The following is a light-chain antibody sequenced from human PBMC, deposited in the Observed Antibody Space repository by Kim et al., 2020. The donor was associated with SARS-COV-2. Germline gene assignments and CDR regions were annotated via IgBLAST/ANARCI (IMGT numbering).Light chain of an antibody. CDR2: DAS. V-gene: IGKV3D-15*01. CDR1: QNIDTY. CDR3: QQYNDFPWT. J-gene: IGKJ1*01. Sequence: LSPGDRATLSCRASQNIDTYLAWYQQRPGQAPRLLVYDASNRATGVPDRFSGSGSGTEFTLTISSLQPDDFGTYYCQQYNDFPWTFGQGTKVDIK.